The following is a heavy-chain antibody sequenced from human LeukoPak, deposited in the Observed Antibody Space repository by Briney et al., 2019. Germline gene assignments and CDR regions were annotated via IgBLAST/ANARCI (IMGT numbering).Heavy chain of an antibody. Sequence: PGGSLRLSCAASGFTFSSYWMHWVRQAPGKGLVWVSRINSDGSSTSYADSVKGRFTISRDNAKNTLYLQMNSLRAEDTAVYYCARDLHYDFWSGLFFSYTLGDVWGQGTTVTVSS. D-gene: IGHD3-3*01. CDR3: ARDLHYDFWSGLFFSYTLGDV. CDR1: GFTFSSYW. V-gene: IGHV3-74*01. J-gene: IGHJ6*02. CDR2: INSDGSST.